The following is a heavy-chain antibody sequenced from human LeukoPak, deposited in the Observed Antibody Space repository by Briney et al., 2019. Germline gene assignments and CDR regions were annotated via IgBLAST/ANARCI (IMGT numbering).Heavy chain of an antibody. CDR3: ARVGDGYNYFPYYYMDF. CDR1: GDSINTYY. V-gene: IGHV4-59*01. D-gene: IGHD5-24*01. CDR2: IYYRGST. Sequence: PSETLSLTCTVSGDSINTYYWSWIRQPPGKGLEWIGNIYYRGSTNYNPSLNSRVIMSVDTTNNQFSLRLSSVTAADTAIYYCARVGDGYNYFPYYYMDFWGKGTTVIVSS. J-gene: IGHJ6*03.